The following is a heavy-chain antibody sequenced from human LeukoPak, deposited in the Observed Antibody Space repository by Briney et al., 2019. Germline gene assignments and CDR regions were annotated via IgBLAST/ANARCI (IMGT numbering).Heavy chain of an antibody. J-gene: IGHJ4*02. CDR3: ARHILVVPAATFDY. CDR2: IYYSGST. CDR1: GGSISSYY. D-gene: IGHD2-2*01. V-gene: IGHV4-59*01. Sequence: SETLSLTCTVSGGSISSYYWSWIRQPPGKGLEWIGYIYYSGSTNYNPSLKGRVTISVDTSKNQFSLKLSSVTAADTAVYYCARHILVVPAATFDYWGQGTLVTVSS.